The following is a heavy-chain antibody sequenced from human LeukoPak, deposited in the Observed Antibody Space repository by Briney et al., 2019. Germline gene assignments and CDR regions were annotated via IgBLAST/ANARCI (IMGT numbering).Heavy chain of an antibody. CDR1: GFTFSSYW. V-gene: IGHV3-7*03. CDR2: INHNGNVN. D-gene: IGHD6-19*01. J-gene: IGHJ4*02. Sequence: GGSLRLSCAASGFTFSSYWMNWARQAPGKGLEWVASINHNGNVNYYVDSVKGRFTISRDNAKNSLYLQMSNLRAEDTAVYFCARDRTVAGFHLEAYWGQGTLVTVSS. CDR3: ARDRTVAGFHLEAY.